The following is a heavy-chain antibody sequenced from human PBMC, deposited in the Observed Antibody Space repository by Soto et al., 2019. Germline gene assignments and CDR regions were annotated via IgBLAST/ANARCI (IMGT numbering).Heavy chain of an antibody. D-gene: IGHD3-3*01. CDR1: GGSSSRSSYY. Sequence: SETRSLTCTVSGGSSSRSSYYWGRKRKPQGKGLEWVGSLDDSGSTYYYPSLKSRVTITVDTCKNQCSLKLSSVTAADTAGYYCARRVHDFWSGYPFAPGGQGTLVTVSS. J-gene: IGHJ5*02. CDR3: ARRVHDFWSGYPFAP. CDR2: LDDSGST. V-gene: IGHV4-39*01.